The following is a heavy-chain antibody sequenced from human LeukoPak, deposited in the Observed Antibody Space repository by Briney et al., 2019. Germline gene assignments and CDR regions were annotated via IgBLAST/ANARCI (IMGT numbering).Heavy chain of an antibody. CDR2: ISAYNADT. Sequence: ASVKVSCKTSGYTFTSYGISWVRQAPGQGLEWMGWISAYNADTNFAQKFQGRVTMTIDASTTTAYMELRSLRSDDTAVYYCARPPYCSGGSCYRGWFDPWGQGTLVTVSS. D-gene: IGHD2-15*01. J-gene: IGHJ5*02. CDR3: ARPPYCSGGSCYRGWFDP. V-gene: IGHV1-18*01. CDR1: GYTFTSYG.